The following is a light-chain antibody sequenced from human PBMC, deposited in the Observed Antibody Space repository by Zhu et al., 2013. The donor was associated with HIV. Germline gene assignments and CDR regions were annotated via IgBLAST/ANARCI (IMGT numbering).Light chain of an antibody. V-gene: IGKV3-20*01. J-gene: IGKJ1*01. Sequence: EIVLTQSPATLSLSPGERATLSCRASQSVSSYLAWYQQKPGQAPRLLMYDASTRATGIPDRFSGGRSGTDFTLTINRLEPEDFAMYYCQQYGSSPWTFGQGTKVEVK. CDR3: QQYGSSPWT. CDR1: QSVSSY. CDR2: DAS.